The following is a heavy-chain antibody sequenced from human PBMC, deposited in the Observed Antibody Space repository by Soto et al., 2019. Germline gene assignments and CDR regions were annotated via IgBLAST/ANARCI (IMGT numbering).Heavy chain of an antibody. Sequence: XVSLRLSCAASGFTFSMSAMSGVRQAPGKGLEWVSTTGLNGRTTYYADSVKGRFTVSRDNSKNTLHLQMNSLRAEDTAVYYCATVHSTSRSFDYWGQGTLVTVSS. J-gene: IGHJ4*02. CDR1: GFTFSMSA. D-gene: IGHD2-2*01. CDR3: ATVHSTSRSFDY. CDR2: TGLNGRTT. V-gene: IGHV3-23*01.